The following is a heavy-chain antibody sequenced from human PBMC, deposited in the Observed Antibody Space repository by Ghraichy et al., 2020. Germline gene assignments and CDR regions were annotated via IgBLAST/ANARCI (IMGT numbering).Heavy chain of an antibody. CDR3: ARVGRANVLRYFDSRADFDY. CDR2: ISAYNGNT. Sequence: ASVKVSCKASGYTFTSYGISWVRQAPGQGLEWMGWISAYNGNTNYAQKLQGRVTMTTDTSTSTAYMELRSLRSDDTAVYYCARVGRANVLRYFDSRADFDYWGQGTLVTVSS. CDR1: GYTFTSYG. J-gene: IGHJ4*02. D-gene: IGHD3-9*01. V-gene: IGHV1-18*04.